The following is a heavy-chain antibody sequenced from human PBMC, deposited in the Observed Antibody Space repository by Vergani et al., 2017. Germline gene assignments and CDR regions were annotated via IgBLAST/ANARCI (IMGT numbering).Heavy chain of an antibody. CDR1: GGSLSGYY. CDR3: TRRAERWETLLRDDFDV. CDR2: GNHSGSI. Sequence: QVQLQQWGPGLLKPSETLSLTCAVYGGSLSGYYWSWIRLAPGKGLEGIGEGNHSGSINYNPTLKSPFNVSIDTSRDHCSLKLRSVSDADTAVYFCTRRAERWETLLRDDFDVWGQGTFVTVSP. D-gene: IGHD1-26*01. J-gene: IGHJ3*01. V-gene: IGHV4-34*01.